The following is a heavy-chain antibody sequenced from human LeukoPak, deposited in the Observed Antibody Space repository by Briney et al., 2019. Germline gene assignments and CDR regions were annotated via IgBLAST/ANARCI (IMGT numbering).Heavy chain of an antibody. CDR1: GGSISSYY. CDR2: IYTSGCT. V-gene: IGHV4-4*07. CDR3: ARSNRYQLLSPLDY. D-gene: IGHD2-2*01. Sequence: VKPSETLSLTCTVSGGSISSYYWSWIRQPAGKGLEWIGRIYTSGCTNYNPSLKSRVTMSVDTSKNQFSLKLSSVTAADTAVYYCARSNRYQLLSPLDYWGQGTLVTVSS. J-gene: IGHJ4*02.